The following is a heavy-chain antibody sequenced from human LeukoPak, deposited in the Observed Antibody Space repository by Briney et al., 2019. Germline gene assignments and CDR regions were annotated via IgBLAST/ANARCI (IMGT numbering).Heavy chain of an antibody. CDR3: ASYDFWSEN. CDR1: GGSFSGYY. V-gene: IGHV4-34*01. Sequence: SETLSLTCAVYGGSFSGYYWSWIRQPPGKGLEWIGEINHSGSTNYNPSLKSRVTISVDTSKNQFPLKLSSVTAADTAVYYCASYDFWSENWGQGTLVTVSS. J-gene: IGHJ1*01. CDR2: INHSGST. D-gene: IGHD3-3*01.